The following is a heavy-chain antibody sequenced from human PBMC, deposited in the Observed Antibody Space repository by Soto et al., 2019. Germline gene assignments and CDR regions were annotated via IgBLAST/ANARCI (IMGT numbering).Heavy chain of an antibody. CDR3: ARATITIFGVAYPFDY. Sequence: SETLSLTCAVSGGSISSSNWWSWVRQPPGKGLEWIGEIYHSGSTNYNPSLKSRVTISVDKSKNQFSLKLSSVTAADTAVYYCARATITIFGVAYPFDYWGQGTLVTVSS. J-gene: IGHJ4*02. CDR1: GGSISSSNW. V-gene: IGHV4-4*02. D-gene: IGHD3-3*01. CDR2: IYHSGST.